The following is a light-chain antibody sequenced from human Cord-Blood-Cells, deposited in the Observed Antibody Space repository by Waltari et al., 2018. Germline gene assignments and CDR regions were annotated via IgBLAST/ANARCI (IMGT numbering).Light chain of an antibody. Sequence: EIVMTQSPATLSVSPGERATLSCSASQSVSSNLAWYQQKPGQAPRLLIYCASTRATGIPARFRGSGSGTDFTLTISSLQSEDFAVYYCQQYNNWPLTFGGGTKVEIK. CDR3: QQYNNWPLT. CDR2: CAS. J-gene: IGKJ4*01. CDR1: QSVSSN. V-gene: IGKV3-15*01.